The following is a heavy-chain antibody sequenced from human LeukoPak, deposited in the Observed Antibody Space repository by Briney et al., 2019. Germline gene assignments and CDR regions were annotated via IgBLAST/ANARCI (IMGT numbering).Heavy chain of an antibody. CDR3: AKDPPCSGGTCYGYFES. V-gene: IGHV3-23*01. D-gene: IGHD2-15*01. CDR2: ISGSGGNT. Sequence: GGSLRLSCAASGFTFSTYAMNWVRQAPGKGLEWVSIISGSGGNTFYADAVKGRFTISRDNSINTLYLQMNNLRDDDTAVYYCAKDPPCSGGTCYGYFESWGQGTLVTVSS. J-gene: IGHJ4*02. CDR1: GFTFSTYA.